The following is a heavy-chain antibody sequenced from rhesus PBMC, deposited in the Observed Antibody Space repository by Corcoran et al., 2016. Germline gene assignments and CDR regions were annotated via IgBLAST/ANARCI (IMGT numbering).Heavy chain of an antibody. V-gene: IGHV4S10*01. CDR1: GGSISDSYR. Sequence: QVQLQESGPGVVKPSETLSLTCAVSGGSISDSYRWSWLRQPPGKGLEWIGYIYDSNTSTNYNPSLKSRVTISKDTSKNQFSLKLSSVTAADTAVYYCARVRRWLGLIDYWGQGVLVTVSS. J-gene: IGHJ4*01. CDR2: IYDSNTST. CDR3: ARVRRWLGLIDY. D-gene: IGHD6-37*01.